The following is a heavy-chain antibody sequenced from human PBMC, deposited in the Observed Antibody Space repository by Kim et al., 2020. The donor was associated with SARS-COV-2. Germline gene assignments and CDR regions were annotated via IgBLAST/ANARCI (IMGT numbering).Heavy chain of an antibody. D-gene: IGHD1-7*01. CDR3: ARDRTQLELQTSDAFDI. Sequence: GGSLRLSCAASGFTFSSYWMSWVRQAPGKGLEWVANIKQDGSEKYYVDSVKGRFTISRDNAKNSLYLQMNSLRAEDTAVYYCARDRTQLELQTSDAFDIWGQGTMVTVSS. J-gene: IGHJ3*02. CDR2: IKQDGSEK. CDR1: GFTFSSYW. V-gene: IGHV3-7*01.